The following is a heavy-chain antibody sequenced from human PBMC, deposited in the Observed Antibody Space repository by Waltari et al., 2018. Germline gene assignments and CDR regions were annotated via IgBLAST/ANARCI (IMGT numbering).Heavy chain of an antibody. CDR1: GDSISNNNYY. D-gene: IGHD6-19*01. Sequence: QLQLQESGPGLVEPSETLSLTCTASGDSISNNNYYWGWIRQPQGTGLEWVVSLHYIGDTYYSSSLKSRVIISVDTSNNQFSLRLTSVTAADTAIYFCARNQRGWFDAFDIWGQGTAVTVSS. J-gene: IGHJ3*02. CDR2: LHYIGDT. V-gene: IGHV4-39*07. CDR3: ARNQRGWFDAFDI.